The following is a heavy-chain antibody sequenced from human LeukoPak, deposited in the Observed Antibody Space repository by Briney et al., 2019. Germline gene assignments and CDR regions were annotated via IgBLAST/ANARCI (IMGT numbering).Heavy chain of an antibody. CDR2: ISGSGDST. Sequence: PSETLSLTCAVYGGSFSGYYWSWVRQAPGQGLEWVSAISGSGDSTYYADSVKGRFTISRDNSKNTLYLQMNSLRAEDTAVYYCAKGTLLLWFGEGPSYFDYWGQGTLVTVSS. J-gene: IGHJ4*02. V-gene: IGHV3-23*01. CDR3: AKGTLLLWFGEGPSYFDY. D-gene: IGHD3-10*01. CDR1: GGSFSGYY.